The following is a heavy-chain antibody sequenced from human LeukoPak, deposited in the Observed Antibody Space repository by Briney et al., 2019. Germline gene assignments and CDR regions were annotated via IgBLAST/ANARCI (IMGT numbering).Heavy chain of an antibody. D-gene: IGHD2-15*01. CDR1: GGSISSSSYY. Sequence: SETLSLTCTVSGGSISSSSYYWSWIRQPPGKGLEWIGYIYYSGSTNYNPSLKSRVTISVDTSKNQFSLRLSSVTAADTALYYCARGVVAAPQTFDYWGQGTLVTVSS. J-gene: IGHJ4*02. CDR3: ARGVVAAPQTFDY. V-gene: IGHV4-61*01. CDR2: IYYSGST.